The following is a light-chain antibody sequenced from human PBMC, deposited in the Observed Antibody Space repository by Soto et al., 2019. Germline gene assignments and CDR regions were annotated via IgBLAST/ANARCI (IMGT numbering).Light chain of an antibody. CDR1: NSNIGSKY. V-gene: IGLV1-47*02. CDR3: AAWYNNRGGPA. CDR2: SNN. J-gene: IGLJ2*01. Sequence: QSVLTQPPSASGTPGQRVSISCSGSNSNIGSKYVYWYQQLPGTTPKLLMYSNNQRPSGVPDRCSGSKSGTSASLAISGLRSEDEADYYCAAWYNNRGGPAFGGGTKLTVL.